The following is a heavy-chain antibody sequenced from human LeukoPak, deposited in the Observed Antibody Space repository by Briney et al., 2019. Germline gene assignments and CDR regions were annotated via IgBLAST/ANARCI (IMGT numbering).Heavy chain of an antibody. CDR2: IIPIFGTA. V-gene: IGHV1-69*13. J-gene: IGHJ4*02. CDR3: ARDRTVVTPAYYFDY. Sequence: GASVKVSCKASGYTFTSYDINWVRQATGQGLEWMGGIIPIFGTANYAQKFQGRVTITADESTSTAYMELSSLRSEDTAVYYCARDRTVVTPAYYFDYWGQGTLVTVSS. D-gene: IGHD4-23*01. CDR1: GYTFTSYD.